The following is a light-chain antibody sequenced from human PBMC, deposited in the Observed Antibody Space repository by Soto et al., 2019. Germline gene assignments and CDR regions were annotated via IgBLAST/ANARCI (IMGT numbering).Light chain of an antibody. Sequence: EIVLTQSPATLSLSPGERASLSCRASQSVNSYLAWYQQKPGQAPRLLIYDASNRATGIPARFSASGSGTEFTLTISSLQSEDFAVYYCQQYNNWPPITFGQGTRLEIK. J-gene: IGKJ5*01. CDR1: QSVNSY. V-gene: IGKV3-11*01. CDR2: DAS. CDR3: QQYNNWPPIT.